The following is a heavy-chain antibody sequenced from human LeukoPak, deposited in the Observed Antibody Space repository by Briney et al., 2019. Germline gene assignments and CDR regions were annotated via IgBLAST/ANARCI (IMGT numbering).Heavy chain of an antibody. J-gene: IGHJ3*02. CDR1: GFTFSSYA. Sequence: GRSLRLSCAASGFTFSSYAMHWVRQAPGKGLEWVAVISYDGSNKFYADSVKGRFTLSRDNAKNTLYLQMNSLRTEDTAVYYCARPETQYSSGLDGFDIWGQGTMVTVSS. D-gene: IGHD6-19*01. CDR3: ARPETQYSSGLDGFDI. CDR2: ISYDGSNK. V-gene: IGHV3-30-3*01.